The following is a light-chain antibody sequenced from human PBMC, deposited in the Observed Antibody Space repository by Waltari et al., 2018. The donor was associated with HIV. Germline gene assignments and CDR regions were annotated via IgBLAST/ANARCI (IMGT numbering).Light chain of an antibody. CDR1: PSVSTY. CDR2: DAS. V-gene: IGKV3-11*01. CDR3: QDHSR. J-gene: IGKJ4*01. Sequence: EIVLTQSPDTLSLSPGERATLSCRARPSVSTYVAWYQQKPGQAPRLLICDASNRAPGIPARFSGSGSGTDFTLTISTLGPEDFALYYCQDHSRFGGGTKVEIK.